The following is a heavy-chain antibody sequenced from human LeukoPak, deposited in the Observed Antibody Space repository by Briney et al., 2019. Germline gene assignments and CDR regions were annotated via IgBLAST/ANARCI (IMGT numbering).Heavy chain of an antibody. CDR2: MNPNSGNT. V-gene: IGHV1-8*01. D-gene: IGHD2-2*01. J-gene: IGHJ5*02. Sequence: ASVKVSCKASGYTFTSYDINWVRQATGQGLEWMGWMNPNSGNTGYAQEFQGRVTMTRNTSISTAYMELSSLRSEDTAVYYCARDFPIGYCSSTSCFPWGQGTLVTVSS. CDR1: GYTFTSYD. CDR3: ARDFPIGYCSSTSCFP.